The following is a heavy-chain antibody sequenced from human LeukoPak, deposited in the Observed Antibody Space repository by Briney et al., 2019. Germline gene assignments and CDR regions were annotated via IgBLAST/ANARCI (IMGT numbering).Heavy chain of an antibody. CDR1: GFTFRGYW. Sequence: PGGSLRLSCAASGFTFRGYWMSWVRQAPGKGLEWVANINKDGSEKYYVDSVKGRFTISRDNAKNSLYLQMNSLRAEDTAVFYCARIRGSHSAWGQGTLVTVSS. D-gene: IGHD1-26*01. CDR2: INKDGSEK. J-gene: IGHJ4*02. CDR3: ARIRGSHSA. V-gene: IGHV3-7*01.